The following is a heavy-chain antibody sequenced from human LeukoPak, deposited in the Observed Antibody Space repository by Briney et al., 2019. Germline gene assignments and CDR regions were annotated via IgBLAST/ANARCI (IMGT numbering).Heavy chain of an antibody. CDR3: ARCRHSYDSSGFPHY. J-gene: IGHJ4*02. CDR2: IIPIFGTA. Sequence: ASVKVSCKASGGTFSSYAISWVRQAPGQGLEWMGGIIPIFGTANYAQKFQGRVTITADKSTSTAYMELSSLRSEDTAVYYCARCRHSYDSSGFPHYWGQGTLVTVSS. D-gene: IGHD3-22*01. V-gene: IGHV1-69*06. CDR1: GGTFSSYA.